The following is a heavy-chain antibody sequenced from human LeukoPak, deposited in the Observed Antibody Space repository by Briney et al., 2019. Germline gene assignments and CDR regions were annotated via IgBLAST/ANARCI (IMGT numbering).Heavy chain of an antibody. CDR3: ARDSKQRVRDYYYYYMDV. CDR1: GGSFSGYY. CDR2: INHSGST. J-gene: IGHJ6*03. Sequence: SETLSLTCAVYGGSFSGYYWSWIRQPPGKGLEWIGEINHSGSTNYNPSLKSRVTISVDTSKNQFSLKLSSVTAADTAVYYCARDSKQRVRDYYYYYMDVWGKGTTVTVSS. V-gene: IGHV4-34*01. D-gene: IGHD6-25*01.